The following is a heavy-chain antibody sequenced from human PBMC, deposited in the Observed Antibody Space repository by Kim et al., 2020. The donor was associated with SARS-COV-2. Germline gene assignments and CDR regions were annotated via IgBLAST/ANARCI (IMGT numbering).Heavy chain of an antibody. Sequence: ASVKVSCKASGYTFTGYYMHWVRQAPGQGLEWMGWINPNSGGTNYAQKFQGRVTMTRDTSISTAYMELSRLRSDDTAVYYCARGPFITMVRGHPDYWGQGTLVTVSS. D-gene: IGHD3-10*01. CDR1: GYTFTGYY. V-gene: IGHV1-2*02. J-gene: IGHJ4*02. CDR3: ARGPFITMVRGHPDY. CDR2: INPNSGGT.